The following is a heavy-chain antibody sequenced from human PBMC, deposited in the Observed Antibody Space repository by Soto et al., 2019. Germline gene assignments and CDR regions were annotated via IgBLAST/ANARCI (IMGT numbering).Heavy chain of an antibody. J-gene: IGHJ4*02. CDR1: GFTFSSYE. CDR3: ASTNPNSSGWYGFDY. CDR2: ISSSGSTI. Sequence: PGGSLRLSCAASGFTFSSYEMNWVRQAPGKGLEWVSYISSSGSTIYYADSVKGRFTISRDNAKNSLYLQMNSLRAEDTAVYYCASTNPNSSGWYGFDYWGQGTLVTVSS. V-gene: IGHV3-48*03. D-gene: IGHD6-19*01.